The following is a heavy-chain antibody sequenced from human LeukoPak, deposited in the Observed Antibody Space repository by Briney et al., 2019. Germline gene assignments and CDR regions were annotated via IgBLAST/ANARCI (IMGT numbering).Heavy chain of an antibody. V-gene: IGHV4-59*08. D-gene: IGHD4-11*01. J-gene: IGHJ6*02. CDR1: GGSISSYY. CDR2: IYYSGST. CDR3: ARQPYSNYPHYYGMDV. Sequence: SETLSLTCTASGGSISSYYWSWIRQPPGKGLEWIGYIYYSGSTNYNPSLKSRVTISVDTSKNQFSLKLSSVTAADTAVYYCARQPYSNYPHYYGMDVWGQGTTVTVSS.